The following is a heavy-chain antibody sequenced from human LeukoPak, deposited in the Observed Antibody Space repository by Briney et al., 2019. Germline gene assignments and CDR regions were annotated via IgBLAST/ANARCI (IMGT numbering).Heavy chain of an antibody. V-gene: IGHV3-74*01. D-gene: IGHD3-22*01. CDR3: PRAPSEIGRYYREDFRH. Sequence: GGTLSLSCAASGCTISTYWMHWVRQAPGKGLVWVSRINSDGSTNYADSVKGRVTISRENAKNKVSLQLNRLRPNDPGEYSCPRAPSEIGRYYREDFRHWGPSTLVTVSS. CDR1: GCTISTYW. CDR2: INSDGST. J-gene: IGHJ1*01.